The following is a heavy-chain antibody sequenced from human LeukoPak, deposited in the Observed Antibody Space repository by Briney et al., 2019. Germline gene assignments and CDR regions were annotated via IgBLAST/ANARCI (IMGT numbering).Heavy chain of an antibody. J-gene: IGHJ6*03. CDR1: GYTFTSYY. V-gene: IGHV1-46*01. Sequence: ASVKVSCKASGYTFTSYYIHWVRQAPGQGLEWMGIINPSGGSTTYAQKFQGRVTMTRDMSTRTLYMELSSLRSEDTAVYYCARGARKMVRGVHYYYYMDVWGKGTTVTVSS. CDR3: ARGARKMVRGVHYYYYMDV. CDR2: INPSGGST. D-gene: IGHD3-10*01.